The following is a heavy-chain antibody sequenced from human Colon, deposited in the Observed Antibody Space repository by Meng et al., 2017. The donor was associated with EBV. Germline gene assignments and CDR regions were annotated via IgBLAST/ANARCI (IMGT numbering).Heavy chain of an antibody. CDR2: IYHSGTT. CDR3: SRNGDYNPGLY. D-gene: IGHD4-17*01. Sequence: QVQLQEAGQGLVKLSGTLSLTCAVFGDSISNNWCSWVRELPGKGREWIEEIYHSGTTNYNPALSSRVAISVDKSKKQFSQQLTYVTAADTAVYYCSRNGDYNPGLYWGQGTLVTVSS. J-gene: IGHJ4*02. CDR1: GDSISNNW. V-gene: IGHV4-4*02.